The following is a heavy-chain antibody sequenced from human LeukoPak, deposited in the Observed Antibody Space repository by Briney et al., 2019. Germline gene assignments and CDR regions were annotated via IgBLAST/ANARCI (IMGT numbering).Heavy chain of an antibody. Sequence: WASVNVSCKASGYTFTSYGISWVRQAPGQGLEWMGWISAYNGNTNYAQKLQGRVTMTTDTSTSTAYMELRSLRSDDTAVYYCASAPLMIDGLGGAFDIWGQGTMVTVSS. J-gene: IGHJ3*02. V-gene: IGHV1-18*01. D-gene: IGHD3-16*01. CDR2: ISAYNGNT. CDR1: GYTFTSYG. CDR3: ASAPLMIDGLGGAFDI.